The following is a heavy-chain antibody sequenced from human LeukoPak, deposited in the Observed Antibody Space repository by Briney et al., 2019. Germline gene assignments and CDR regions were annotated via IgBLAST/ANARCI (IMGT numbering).Heavy chain of an antibody. J-gene: IGHJ4*02. V-gene: IGHV3-53*01. CDR2: IYSDDIT. CDR3: VAAEGGDNSNDQVEY. Sequence: GGSLRLSCAASAFTVTNNYMSCVRQAPGKGLEWVSVIYSDDITYYADSVKGRFTISRDNSKNTLFLQINSLRAEDTAVYYCVAAEGGDNSNDQVEYWGQGTLVTVTS. CDR1: AFTVTNNY. D-gene: IGHD1-20*01.